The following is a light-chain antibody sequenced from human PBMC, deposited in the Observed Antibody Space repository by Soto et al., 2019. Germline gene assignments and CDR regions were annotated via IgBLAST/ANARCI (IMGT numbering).Light chain of an antibody. V-gene: IGKV1-5*01. CDR3: QQYDDYPWT. J-gene: IGKJ1*01. CDR2: DAS. CDR1: QGISSY. Sequence: DIQMTQSTSSLSASLGDRPTITCQASQGISSYLGWYQQKPGKAPDLLIYDASRLAGGVPSRFSGSESGTEFTLTIGSLQPDDFATYFCQQYDDYPWTFGQGSKVDVK.